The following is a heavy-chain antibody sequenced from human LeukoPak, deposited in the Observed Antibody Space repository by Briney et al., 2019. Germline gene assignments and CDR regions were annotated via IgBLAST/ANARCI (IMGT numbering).Heavy chain of an antibody. CDR3: ASTSRFLEWFFDY. D-gene: IGHD3-3*01. V-gene: IGHV3-74*01. CDR2: INTDGSST. J-gene: IGHJ4*02. CDR1: GFTFSSYW. Sequence: GGSLRLSCAASGFTFSSYWMHWVRQAPGKGLVWVSRINTDGSSTSYADSVKGRFTISRDDAKNTLYLQMNSLRAEDTAVYYCASTSRFLEWFFDYWGQGTLVTVSS.